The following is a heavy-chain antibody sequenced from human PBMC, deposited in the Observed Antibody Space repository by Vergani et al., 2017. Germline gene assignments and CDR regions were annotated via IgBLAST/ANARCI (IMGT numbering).Heavy chain of an antibody. CDR3: ARHSASTIFGVVIPGDY. CDR2: IYPGDSDT. D-gene: IGHD3-3*01. CDR1: GGSISSGGYY. J-gene: IGHJ4*02. Sequence: VQLQESGPGLVKPSQTLSLPCTVSGGSISSGGYYWSWIRQHPGKGLEWMGIIYPGDSDTSYSPSFQGQVTISADKSISTAYLQWSSLKASDTAMYYCARHSASTIFGVVIPGDYWGQGTLVTVSS. V-gene: IGHV4-31*01.